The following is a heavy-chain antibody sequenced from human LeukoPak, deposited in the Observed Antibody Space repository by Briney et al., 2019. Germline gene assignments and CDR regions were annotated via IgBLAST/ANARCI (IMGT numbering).Heavy chain of an antibody. J-gene: IGHJ4*02. D-gene: IGHD6-13*01. Sequence: PSETLSLTCAVYGGSFSGYYWSWIRQPPGKGLEWIGEINHSGSTNYNPSLKSRVTISVDTSKNQFSLKLSSVTAADTAVYYCASGETGYSSSWSDYWGQGTLVTVSS. CDR2: INHSGST. V-gene: IGHV4-34*01. CDR1: GGSFSGYY. CDR3: ASGETGYSSSWSDY.